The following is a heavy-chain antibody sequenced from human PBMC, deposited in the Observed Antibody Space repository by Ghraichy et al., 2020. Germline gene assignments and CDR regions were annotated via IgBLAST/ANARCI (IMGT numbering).Heavy chain of an antibody. CDR2: ISSRSSTI. Sequence: DSYISSRSSTIYYADSVKGRFTISRDNAKNSLYLQMNSLRDEDTAVYYCARDKRVEMATISPKGGMDVWG. V-gene: IGHV3-48*02. CDR3: ARDKRVEMATISPKGGMDV. D-gene: IGHD5-24*01. J-gene: IGHJ6*01.